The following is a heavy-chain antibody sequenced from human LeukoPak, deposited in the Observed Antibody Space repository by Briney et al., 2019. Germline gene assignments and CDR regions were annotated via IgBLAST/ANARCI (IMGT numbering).Heavy chain of an antibody. CDR3: ARSVKGGISARHYWYCDL. CDR1: GYRLTNYW. CDR2: IDPSDSET. J-gene: IGHJ2*01. D-gene: IGHD3-16*01. V-gene: IGHV5-10-1*01. Sequence: GGSLRLFCKVSGYRLTNYWISWVRQMPGKALEGMGRIDPSDSETKYSPSFQGHVTISVDKSISTAYLQWSSLGASDTAMYFCARSVKGGISARHYWYCDLWGRGTLVTVSS.